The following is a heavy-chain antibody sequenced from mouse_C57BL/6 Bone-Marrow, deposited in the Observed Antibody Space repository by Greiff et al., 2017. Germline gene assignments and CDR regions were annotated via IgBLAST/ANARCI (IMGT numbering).Heavy chain of an antibody. CDR3: ARRGTYDSNYGFYYAMDD. J-gene: IGHJ4*01. V-gene: IGHV1-54*01. Sequence: QVQLQQSGAELVRPGTSVKVSCKASGYAFTNYLIEWVKQRPGQGLEWIGVINPGSGGTNYNEKFKGKATLTADKYSRTAYMQLSSLTSEESAVYFGARRGTYDSNYGFYYAMDDWGQGTSVTVSS. CDR2: INPGSGGT. CDR1: GYAFTNYL. D-gene: IGHD2-5*01.